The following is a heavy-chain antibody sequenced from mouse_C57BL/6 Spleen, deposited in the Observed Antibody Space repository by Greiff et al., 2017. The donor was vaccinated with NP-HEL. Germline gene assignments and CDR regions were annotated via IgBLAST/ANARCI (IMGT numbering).Heavy chain of an antibody. CDR3: ARSLATTVVATDAMDY. V-gene: IGHV3-1*01. J-gene: IGHJ4*01. CDR1: GYSITSGYD. Sequence: EVKLEESGPGMVKPSQSLSLTCTVTGYSITSGYDWHWIRHFPGNKLEWMGYISYSGSTNYNPSLKSRISITHDTSKNHFFLKLNSVTTEDTATYYCARSLATTVVATDAMDYWGQGTSVTVSS. CDR2: ISYSGST. D-gene: IGHD1-1*01.